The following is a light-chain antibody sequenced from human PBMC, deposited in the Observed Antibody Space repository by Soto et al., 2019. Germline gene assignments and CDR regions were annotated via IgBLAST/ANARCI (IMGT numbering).Light chain of an antibody. V-gene: IGLV2-14*01. Sequence: QSVLTQSASVSGSPGQSISISCSGTSRDIGAYNYVSWYLQHPGKAPKLMIYEVVNRPSGVSNRFSGSKSGNTASLTISGLQAEDEADYYCCSYADGSIYDFGTGTKVTVL. CDR3: CSYADGSIYD. CDR1: SRDIGAYNY. J-gene: IGLJ1*01. CDR2: EVV.